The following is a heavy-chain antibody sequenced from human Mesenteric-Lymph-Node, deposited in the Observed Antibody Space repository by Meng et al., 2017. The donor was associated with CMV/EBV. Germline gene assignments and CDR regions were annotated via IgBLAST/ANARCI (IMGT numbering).Heavy chain of an antibody. V-gene: IGHV4-34*01. CDR2: INHSGST. J-gene: IGHJ6*02. D-gene: IGHD2-15*01. CDR1: GRTFNRYG. Sequence: GSLRLSCEDSGRTFNRYGIHWVRQAPGKGLEWIGEINHSGSTNSNPSLKSRVTISGDTSKNQFSLKLSSVTAANTAVYYFARGRRSYSHYYYDGMDVWGQGTTVTVSS. CDR3: ARGRRSYSHYYYDGMDV.